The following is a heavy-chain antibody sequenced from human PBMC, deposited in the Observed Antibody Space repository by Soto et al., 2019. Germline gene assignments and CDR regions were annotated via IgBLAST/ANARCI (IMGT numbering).Heavy chain of an antibody. CDR2: IYYSGST. Sequence: SETLSLTCTVSGGSISSYYWSWIRQPPGKGLEWIGYIYYSGSTNYNPSLKSRVTISVDTSKNQFSLKLSSVTAADTAVYYCARSGYYGSGSYYNHYYYGMDVWGQGTSVTVSS. V-gene: IGHV4-59*08. D-gene: IGHD3-10*01. CDR1: GGSISSYY. J-gene: IGHJ6*02. CDR3: ARSGYYGSGSYYNHYYYGMDV.